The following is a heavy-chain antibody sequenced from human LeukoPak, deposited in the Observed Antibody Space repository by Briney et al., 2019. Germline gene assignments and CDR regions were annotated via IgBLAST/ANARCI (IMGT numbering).Heavy chain of an antibody. J-gene: IGHJ4*02. Sequence: PSETLSLTCTVSGGSISPYYWSWIRQPPGKGLEWIGYIYYSGTTNYNPSLKSRVTMSVDTSKNQVSLKLNSVTAADTAIYYCARDLKIGYNSGWYSFDYWGQGTLVTVAS. CDR3: ARDLKIGYNSGWYSFDY. V-gene: IGHV4-59*01. CDR2: IYYSGTT. D-gene: IGHD6-19*01. CDR1: GGSISPYY.